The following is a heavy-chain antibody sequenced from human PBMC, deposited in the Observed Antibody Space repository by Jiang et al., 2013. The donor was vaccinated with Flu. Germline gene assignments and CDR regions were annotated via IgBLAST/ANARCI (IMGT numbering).Heavy chain of an antibody. CDR2: IYFSGST. V-gene: IGHV4-30-4*07. CDR1: GGSINSGDYS. D-gene: IGHD3-16*01. J-gene: IGHJ5*02. CDR3: AREHGANWFDP. Sequence: GSGLVKPAQTLSLTCAVSGGSINSGDYSWSWIRQPPGKGLEWIGYIYFSGSTFYSPSLRSRVTMSVDTSKNQFSLMLTSVTAADTAVYYCAREHGANWFDPWGQGALVTVSS.